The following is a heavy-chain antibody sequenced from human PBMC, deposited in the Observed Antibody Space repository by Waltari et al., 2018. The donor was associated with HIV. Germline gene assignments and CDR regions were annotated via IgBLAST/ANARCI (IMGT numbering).Heavy chain of an antibody. CDR1: GFTFSDYS. Sequence: EVQLVESGGGLVQPGGSLRLSCAASGFTFSDYSMTWVRQAPGKGLEWVSYISRSSSTIYYADSVKGRFTISRDNAKNSLYLQMNSLRAEDTAVYYCARDPVYSGSSLVYYFDYWGQGTLVTVSS. D-gene: IGHD6-6*01. CDR3: ARDPVYSGSSLVYYFDY. V-gene: IGHV3-48*01. CDR2: ISRSSSTI. J-gene: IGHJ4*02.